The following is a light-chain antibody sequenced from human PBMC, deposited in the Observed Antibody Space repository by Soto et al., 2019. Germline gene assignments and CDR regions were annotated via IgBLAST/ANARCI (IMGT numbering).Light chain of an antibody. CDR1: QTISSW. V-gene: IGKV1-5*03. Sequence: DIPVTQSPSTLSASVVDRVTITFRASQTISSWLAWYQQKPGKAPKLLIYKASSLESGVPSRFSGSGSGTDFTLTISSLEPEDFAVYYCQQRSNWPPITFGQGTRLEIK. J-gene: IGKJ5*01. CDR2: KAS. CDR3: QQRSNWPPIT.